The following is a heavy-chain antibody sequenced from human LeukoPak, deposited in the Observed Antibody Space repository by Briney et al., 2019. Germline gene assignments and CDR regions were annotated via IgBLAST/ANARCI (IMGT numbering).Heavy chain of an antibody. CDR3: ASEGIAAAGTLLDY. V-gene: IGHV3-23*01. D-gene: IGHD6-13*01. CDR1: GFTFSTYA. J-gene: IGHJ4*02. Sequence: GGSLRLSCAASGFTFSTYAMSWVRQAPGKGLEWVSIISGRDGYTHYADAVKGRSTISRDNSKNTLYLQMNSLRAEDTAVYYCASEGIAAAGTLLDYWGQGTLVTVSS. CDR2: ISGRDGYT.